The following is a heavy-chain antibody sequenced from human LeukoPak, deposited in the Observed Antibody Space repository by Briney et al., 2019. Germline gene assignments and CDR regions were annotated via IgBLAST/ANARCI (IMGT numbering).Heavy chain of an antibody. Sequence: PSETPSLTCGVYGGSFSGYYWSWIRQPPGKGLEWIGEINHSGSTNYKSSLKSRVTISVDTSKNQFSLKLSSVTAADTAVCYCARFGYYGSGSYYLRAFDIWGQGTMVTVSS. CDR3: ARFGYYGSGSYYLRAFDI. V-gene: IGHV4-34*01. CDR1: GGSFSGYY. J-gene: IGHJ3*02. CDR2: INHSGST. D-gene: IGHD3-10*01.